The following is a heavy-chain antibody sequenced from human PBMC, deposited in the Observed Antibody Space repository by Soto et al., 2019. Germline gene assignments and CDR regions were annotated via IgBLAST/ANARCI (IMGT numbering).Heavy chain of an antibody. J-gene: IGHJ4*02. D-gene: IGHD3-10*01. CDR3: AALQRHYQDTYGSDY. CDR1: GFIFSTSA. Sequence: SVKVSCKASGFIFSTSAVQWVRQARGQGLEWIGWIVVGGGNTDYAQKFQERVTITRDMSTSTVYMDLNNLRSEDTAVYSFAALQRHYQDTYGSDYWRQGTPVTVSA. V-gene: IGHV1-58*01. CDR2: IVVGGGNT.